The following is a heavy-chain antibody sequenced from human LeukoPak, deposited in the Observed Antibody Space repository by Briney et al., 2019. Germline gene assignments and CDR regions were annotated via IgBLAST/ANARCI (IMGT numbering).Heavy chain of an antibody. CDR2: VHSSGDI. CDR3: ARGASPKDAVFFDY. Sequence: SETLSLTCSVSGVSITSGSYYWGWIRQSAGKGLEWIGRVHSSGDIYHNAAFRSRAAVSGDASKNQFSLQLNSVAAADTAVYYCARGASPKDAVFFDYWGQGALITVSS. CDR1: GVSITSGSYY. V-gene: IGHV4-61*02. J-gene: IGHJ4*02. D-gene: IGHD3-16*01.